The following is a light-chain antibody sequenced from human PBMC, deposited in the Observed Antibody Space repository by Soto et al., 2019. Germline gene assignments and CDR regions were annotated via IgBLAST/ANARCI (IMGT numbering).Light chain of an antibody. CDR3: QQDNLSPRT. CDR2: GAS. CDR1: QSVSSN. V-gene: IGKV3-15*01. J-gene: IGKJ1*01. Sequence: IAVTKAPFTLSVSPGDRATLSCRASQSVSSNLAWYQQKPGQAPRLLIYGASTRATGIPARFSGSGSGTEFTLTISSLQSEDFAVYCCQQDNLSPRTFGQGTKVDIK.